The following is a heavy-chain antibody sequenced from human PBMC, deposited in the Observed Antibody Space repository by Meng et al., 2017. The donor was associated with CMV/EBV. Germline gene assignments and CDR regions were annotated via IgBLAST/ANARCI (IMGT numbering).Heavy chain of an antibody. Sequence: QVQPQHWGAGLLKPSETLSLTCAVYGGSFSGYYWSWIRQPPGKGLEWIGEINHSGSTNYNPSLKSRVTISVDTSKNQFSLKLSSVTAADTAVYYCARESMVRGEDWGQGTLVTVSS. CDR2: INHSGST. CDR3: ARESMVRGED. J-gene: IGHJ4*02. V-gene: IGHV4-34*01. D-gene: IGHD3-10*01. CDR1: GGSFSGYY.